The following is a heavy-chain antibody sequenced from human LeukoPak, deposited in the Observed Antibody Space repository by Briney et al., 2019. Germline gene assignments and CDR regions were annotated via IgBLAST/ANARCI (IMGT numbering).Heavy chain of an antibody. Sequence: ASVKVSCKTSGYSFILYGNSWVRQAPGQGPEWKGWISTSTGDTKNTQKFQGRGTLTTDTSTSTAYMELRMQRSNDEDMAYCERDDNNSIFVNVYYWGQGTMVTVA. CDR1: GYSFILYG. J-gene: IGHJ4*02. CDR2: ISTSTGDT. CDR3: ERDDNNSIFVNVYY. V-gene: IGHV1-18*01. D-gene: IGHD1/OR15-1a*01.